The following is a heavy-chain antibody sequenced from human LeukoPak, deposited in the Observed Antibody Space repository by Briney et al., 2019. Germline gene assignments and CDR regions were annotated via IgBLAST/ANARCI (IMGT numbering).Heavy chain of an antibody. CDR1: GFIFSNYG. J-gene: IGHJ4*02. D-gene: IGHD1-26*01. CDR2: IRYDGSDK. V-gene: IGHV3-30*02. Sequence: GGSLRLSCAASGFIFSNYGMHWVRQAPGKGPGWVAFIRYDGSDKYYVDSVKDRFTISRDNSKNTVYLQMNSLRTEDTAVYHCAKDPVGATVSADYWGQGTLVTVSS. CDR3: AKDPVGATVSADY.